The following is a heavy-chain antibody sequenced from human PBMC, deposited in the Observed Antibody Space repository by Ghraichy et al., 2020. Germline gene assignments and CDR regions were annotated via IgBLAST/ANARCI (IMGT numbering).Heavy chain of an antibody. V-gene: IGHV1-2*06. Sequence: ASVKVSCKASGYTFTGYYMHWVRQAPGQGLEWMGRINPNSGGTNYAQKFQGRVTMTRDKSISTAYMELSRLRSDDTAVYYCARDTEYCSGGSCYSKYYNWFDPWGQGTLVTVSS. D-gene: IGHD2-15*01. CDR3: ARDTEYCSGGSCYSKYYNWFDP. J-gene: IGHJ5*02. CDR1: GYTFTGYY. CDR2: INPNSGGT.